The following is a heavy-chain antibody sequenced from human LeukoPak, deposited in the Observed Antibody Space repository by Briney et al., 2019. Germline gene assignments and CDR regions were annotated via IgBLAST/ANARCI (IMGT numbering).Heavy chain of an antibody. J-gene: IGHJ4*02. CDR2: IYYSGST. CDR1: GGSISRGDYY. V-gene: IGHV4-30-4*08. CDR3: STECSPSAIFDY. Sequence: PSQTLSLTCTVSGGSISRGDYYWSWIRQPPGKGLEYIGYIYYSGSTYYNPSLKSRLTISVDTSRNQFSLKLSSVTAADTAVYYCSTECSPSAIFDYWGQGTLVTVSS. D-gene: IGHD2-15*01.